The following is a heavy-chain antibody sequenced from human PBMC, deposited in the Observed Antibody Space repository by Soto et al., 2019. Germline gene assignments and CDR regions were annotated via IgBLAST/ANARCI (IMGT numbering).Heavy chain of an antibody. J-gene: IGHJ6*02. CDR3: ARQGFGRLHGLVDV. CDR1: GGSISSYY. V-gene: IGHV4-59*08. Sequence: QVQLQESGPGLVKPSETLSLSCTVSGGSISSYYWSWFRQSPGKRMEWIGYVHHSWGSSYNPSLRSRVAISLDTSKSQFSLKVTSVTATDTAVYYCARQGFGRLHGLVDVWGQGTTVTVSS. CDR2: VHHSWGS. D-gene: IGHD3-10*01.